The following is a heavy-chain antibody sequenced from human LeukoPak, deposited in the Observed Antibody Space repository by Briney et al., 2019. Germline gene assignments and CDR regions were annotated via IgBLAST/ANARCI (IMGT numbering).Heavy chain of an antibody. CDR3: ARPGSTYYYDSSGYYWDY. Sequence: GGSLRLSCAASGFTFSSYAMHWVRQAPGKELEWVAVISYDGSNKYYADSVKGRFTISRDNSKNTLYLQMNSLRAEDTAVYYCARPGSTYYYDSSGYYWDYWGQGTLVTVSS. J-gene: IGHJ4*02. V-gene: IGHV3-30-3*01. CDR1: GFTFSSYA. CDR2: ISYDGSNK. D-gene: IGHD3-22*01.